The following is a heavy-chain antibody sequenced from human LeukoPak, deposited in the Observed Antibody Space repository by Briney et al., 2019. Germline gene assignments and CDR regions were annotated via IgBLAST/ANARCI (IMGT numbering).Heavy chain of an antibody. Sequence: ASVKVSCKASGYTFNTYGVTWVRQAPGQWLECLGWISPYNADTNYAQKLQGRATMSTDTSTTTAYMELRSLRSDDTAVYYCAREGDGRSGEVRAFDIWGQGTMVTVSS. V-gene: IGHV1-18*01. D-gene: IGHD3-10*01. CDR3: AREGDGRSGEVRAFDI. J-gene: IGHJ3*02. CDR2: ISPYNADT. CDR1: GYTFNTYG.